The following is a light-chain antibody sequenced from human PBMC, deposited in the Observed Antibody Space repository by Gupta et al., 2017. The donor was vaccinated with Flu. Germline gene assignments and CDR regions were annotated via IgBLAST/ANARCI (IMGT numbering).Light chain of an antibody. CDR2: EFT. J-gene: IGLJ2*01. Sequence: ALPHPAYVSGPLGQPSPSPCLGPSSDVGYLDYVSWYQHHPGKAPKLLISEFTNRPSGVSRRFSGSKSGNTASLTIVGLQPEDEADYYCCSYTNTVTRVFGGGTKLTVL. CDR1: SSDVGYLDY. CDR3: CSYTNTVTRV. V-gene: IGLV2-14*01.